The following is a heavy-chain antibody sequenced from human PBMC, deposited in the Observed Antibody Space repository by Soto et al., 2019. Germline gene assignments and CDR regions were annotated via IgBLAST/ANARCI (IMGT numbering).Heavy chain of an antibody. J-gene: IGHJ4*02. D-gene: IGHD3-3*01. CDR2: ISAYNGNT. CDR1: GYTFTSYG. CDR3: ARGSIFGVVTLYFDY. V-gene: IGHV1-18*01. Sequence: QVQLVQSGAEVNKPGASVKVSCKASGYTFTSYGISWVRQAPGQGLEWMGWISAYNGNTNCAQKLQGRVTMTTDTSTSTAYMELRSLRSDDTAVYYCARGSIFGVVTLYFDYWGQGTLVTVSS.